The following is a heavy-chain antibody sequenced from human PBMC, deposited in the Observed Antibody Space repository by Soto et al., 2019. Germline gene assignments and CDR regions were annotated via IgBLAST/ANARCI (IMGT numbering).Heavy chain of an antibody. D-gene: IGHD4-17*01. CDR2: ISAYSGNT. CDR3: ARVVKAGDYGDYGRYYFDY. J-gene: IGHJ4*01. CDR1: GYTFTTYG. Sequence: QVQLVQSGAEVKKPGASVKVSCKASGYTFTTYGITWVRQAPGQGLEWMGWISAYSGNTNYAQKLQGRLTVTTDTSTNXAXMDLRSLRSDDTAVYYCARVVKAGDYGDYGRYYFDYWGHGTLVTVSS. V-gene: IGHV1-18*04.